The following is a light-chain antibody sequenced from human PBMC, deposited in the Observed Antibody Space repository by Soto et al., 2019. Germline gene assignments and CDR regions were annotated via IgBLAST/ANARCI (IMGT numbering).Light chain of an antibody. Sequence: DIQMTQSPSSLAASVGDRVSIICRASQSISSYLNWYQQKPGKAPRLLIYAASSLQSGVPSRFSGSGSGTDFTLTITSLQPEDFATYYCQHNYNSPITFGQGTRLEIK. J-gene: IGKJ5*01. CDR3: QHNYNSPIT. CDR2: AAS. CDR1: QSISSY. V-gene: IGKV1-39*01.